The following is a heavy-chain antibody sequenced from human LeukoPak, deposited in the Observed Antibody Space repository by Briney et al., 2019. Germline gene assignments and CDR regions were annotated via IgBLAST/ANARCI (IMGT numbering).Heavy chain of an antibody. Sequence: RSGGSLRLSCAASGFTFDDYVMSWVRQAPGKGLEWVSGINWNGGSTGYADSVKGRFTISRDNAKNSLYLQMNSLRAEDTALYHCARKDYYGSGSPGAFDIWGQGTMVTVSS. CDR3: ARKDYYGSGSPGAFDI. CDR2: INWNGGST. D-gene: IGHD3-10*01. J-gene: IGHJ3*02. CDR1: GFTFDDYV. V-gene: IGHV3-20*01.